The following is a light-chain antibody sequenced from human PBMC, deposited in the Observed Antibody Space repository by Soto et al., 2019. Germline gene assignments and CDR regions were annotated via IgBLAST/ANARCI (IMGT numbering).Light chain of an antibody. CDR1: SSNIGSNY. Sequence: QSVLTQPPSASGTPGQTVTISSSGSSSNIGSNYVFWYQHLPGTAPKLLIYGNNQRPSGVPDRFSGSRSGTSASLAISGLQPEDEADYYCAVWDDSLSGVVFGGGTKLTVL. CDR2: GNN. V-gene: IGLV1-47*01. J-gene: IGLJ3*02. CDR3: AVWDDSLSGVV.